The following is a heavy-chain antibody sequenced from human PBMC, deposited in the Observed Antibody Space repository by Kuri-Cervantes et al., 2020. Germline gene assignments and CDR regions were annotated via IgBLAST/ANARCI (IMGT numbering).Heavy chain of an antibody. CDR3: AKDSGSGSYYPDY. Sequence: GGSLRLSCAASGFTFSSYSMNWVRQAPGKGLEWVSSISSSSSYIYYADSVKGRFTISRDNSKSTLYLQVNSLRAEDTAVYYCAKDSGSGSYYPDYWGQGTLVTVSS. J-gene: IGHJ4*02. CDR2: ISSSSSYI. V-gene: IGHV3-21*01. CDR1: GFTFSSYS. D-gene: IGHD3-10*01.